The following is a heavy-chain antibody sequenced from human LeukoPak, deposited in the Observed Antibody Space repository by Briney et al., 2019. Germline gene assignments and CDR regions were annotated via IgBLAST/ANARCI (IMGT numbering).Heavy chain of an antibody. CDR2: ISSSSSYI. Sequence: GGPLRLYCAASGFTFSSYSMNWVRHAPGKGLERVSSISSSSSYIYYADSVKGRFTISRDNAKNSLYLQMNSLRAEDTAVYYCARRGKRSLGPLDAFDIWGQGTMVTVSS. J-gene: IGHJ3*02. CDR3: ARRGKRSLGPLDAFDI. D-gene: IGHD1-26*01. V-gene: IGHV3-21*01. CDR1: GFTFSSYS.